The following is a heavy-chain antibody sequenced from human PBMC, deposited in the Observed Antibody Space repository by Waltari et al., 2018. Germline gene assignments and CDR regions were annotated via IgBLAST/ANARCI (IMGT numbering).Heavy chain of an antibody. D-gene: IGHD2-8*02. V-gene: IGHV3-30*01. CDR1: GFTFHYYA. J-gene: IGHJ3*02. Sequence: QEQLVESGGGVVQPGRSLRLSCVGSGFTFHYYAIHWVRQAPGKGPEWVAVISYDGSEKYYADSVKGRLTVSRDNTENTAYLQMVSLTAEDTAVYYCTRSVLGIELRDAFDIWGQGTMVTVSS. CDR3: TRSVLGIELRDAFDI. CDR2: ISYDGSEK.